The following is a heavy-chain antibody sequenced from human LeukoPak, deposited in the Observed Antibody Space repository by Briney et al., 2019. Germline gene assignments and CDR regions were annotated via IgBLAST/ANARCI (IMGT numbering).Heavy chain of an antibody. CDR2: IYYSGST. CDR3: AKRDYYDSSSFDY. CDR1: GGSISSSSYY. Sequence: SETLSLTCTVSGGSISSSSYYWGWIRQPPGKGLEWIGSIYYSGSTYYNPSLKRRVTISVDTSKNQFSLKLSSVTAADTAVYYCAKRDYYDSSSFDYWGQGTLVTVSS. D-gene: IGHD3-22*01. V-gene: IGHV4-39*01. J-gene: IGHJ4*02.